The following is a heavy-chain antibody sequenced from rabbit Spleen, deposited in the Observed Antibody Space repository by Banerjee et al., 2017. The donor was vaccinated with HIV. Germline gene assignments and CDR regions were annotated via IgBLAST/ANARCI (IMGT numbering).Heavy chain of an antibody. Sequence: QSLEESGGDLVKPGASLTLTCAASGVSFSGSSYMCWVRQAPGKGLEWIACIETGSSGFTYSASGAKGRFTISRTSSPPGALQRTSLTAGDTATYFWAGDWADVIGGNLDLGAPGTLVTV. CDR2: IETGSSGFT. CDR1: GVSFSGSSY. V-gene: IGHV1S40*01. CDR3: AGDWADVIGGNLDL. J-gene: IGHJ4*01. D-gene: IGHD1-1*01.